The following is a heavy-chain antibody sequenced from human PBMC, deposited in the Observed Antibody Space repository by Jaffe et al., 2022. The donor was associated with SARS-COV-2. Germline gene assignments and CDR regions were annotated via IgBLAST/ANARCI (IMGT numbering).Heavy chain of an antibody. CDR3: ALGMAAAGTLDY. CDR2: IDWDDDK. D-gene: IGHD6-13*01. V-gene: IGHV2-70*01. J-gene: IGHJ4*02. Sequence: QVTLRESGPALVKPTQTLTLTCTFSGFSLSTSGMCVSWIRQPPGKALEWLALIDWDDDKYYSTSLKTRLTISKDTSKNQVVLTMTNMDPVDTATYYCALGMAAAGTLDYWGQGTLVTVSS. CDR1: GFSLSTSGMC.